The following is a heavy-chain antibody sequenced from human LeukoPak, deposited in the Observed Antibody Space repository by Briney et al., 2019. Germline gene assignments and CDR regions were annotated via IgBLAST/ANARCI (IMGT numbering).Heavy chain of an antibody. CDR2: ISSSSSYI. Sequence: PGGSLRLSCAASGFTFSSYSMNWVRQAPGKRLEWVLSISSSSSYIYYADSVKGRFTISRDNAKNSLYLQMNSLRAEYTAVYYCARDRRRYYDSSGYSTPFDYWGQGTLVTVSS. D-gene: IGHD3-22*01. CDR3: ARDRRRYYDSSGYSTPFDY. V-gene: IGHV3-21*01. J-gene: IGHJ4*02. CDR1: GFTFSSYS.